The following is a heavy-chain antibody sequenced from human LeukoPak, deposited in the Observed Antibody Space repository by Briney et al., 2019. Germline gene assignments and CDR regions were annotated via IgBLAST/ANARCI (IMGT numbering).Heavy chain of an antibody. CDR3: AREGCSGGSCYHNWFDP. Sequence: GGSLRLSCAASGFTFSSYWMSWVRQAPGKGLEWVANINQDGSEKYYVDSVKGRFTISRDNAKNSLYLQMNSLRAEDTAVYYCAREGCSGGSCYHNWFDPWGQGSLVTVSS. CDR2: INQDGSEK. CDR1: GFTFSSYW. D-gene: IGHD2-15*01. V-gene: IGHV3-7*01. J-gene: IGHJ5*02.